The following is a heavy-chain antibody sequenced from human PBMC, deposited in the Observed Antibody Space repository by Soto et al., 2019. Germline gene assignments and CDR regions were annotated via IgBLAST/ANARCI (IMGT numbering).Heavy chain of an antibody. J-gene: IGHJ6*02. CDR2: ISYDGSNK. V-gene: IGHV3-30-3*01. D-gene: IGHD3-10*01. Sequence: QVQLVESGGGVVQPGRSLRLSCAASGFTFSSYAMHWVRQAPGKGLEWVAVISYDGSNKYYADSVKGRFTISRDNSKNTLYLQMKRLRAEDTGVYYCARDSSGSSQYYYGMDVWGQGTTVTVSS. CDR1: GFTFSSYA. CDR3: ARDSSGSSQYYYGMDV.